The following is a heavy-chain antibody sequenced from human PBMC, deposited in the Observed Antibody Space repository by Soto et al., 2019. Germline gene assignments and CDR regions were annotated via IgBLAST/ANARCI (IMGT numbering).Heavy chain of an antibody. CDR1: GYTFSIYG. CDR2: ISAYNGNT. D-gene: IGHD2-8*01. Sequence: ASVKVSCKASGYTFSIYGISCVRQSPLQWLDWMGWISAYNGNTNYAQKLQGRVTMTTDTSTSTAYMELRSLRSDDTAVYYWARHWGPIVLMVSAPDAFDIWGQGTMVTVTS. CDR3: ARHWGPIVLMVSAPDAFDI. V-gene: IGHV1-18*01. J-gene: IGHJ3*02.